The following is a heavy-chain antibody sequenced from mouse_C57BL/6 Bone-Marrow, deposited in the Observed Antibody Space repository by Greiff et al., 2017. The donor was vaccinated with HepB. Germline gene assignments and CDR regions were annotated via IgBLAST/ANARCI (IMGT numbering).Heavy chain of an antibody. CDR3: AREEGRPYYYGSSYDFDY. D-gene: IGHD1-1*01. CDR2: INPSSGYT. CDR1: GYTFTSYW. V-gene: IGHV1-7*01. J-gene: IGHJ2*01. Sequence: VQLQQSGAELAKPGASVKLSCKASGYTFTSYWMHWVKQRPGQGLEWIGYINPSSGYTKYNQKFKDKATLTADKSSSTAYMQLSSLTYEDSAVYYCAREEGRPYYYGSSYDFDYWGQGTTLTVSS.